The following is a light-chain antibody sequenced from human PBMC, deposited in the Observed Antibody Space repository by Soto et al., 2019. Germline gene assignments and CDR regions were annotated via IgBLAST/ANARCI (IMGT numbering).Light chain of an antibody. V-gene: IGKV3-15*01. Sequence: EILMAQSPDTLSVSPGESATLSCRASQRVYSNLAWYQQRPGQAPRLLIYGASTRATGVPARFSGRGSGTEFTLTISSLQSEDIAVYYCQQYNKWPQTFGQGTKVDIK. CDR3: QQYNKWPQT. CDR2: GAS. CDR1: QRVYSN. J-gene: IGKJ1*01.